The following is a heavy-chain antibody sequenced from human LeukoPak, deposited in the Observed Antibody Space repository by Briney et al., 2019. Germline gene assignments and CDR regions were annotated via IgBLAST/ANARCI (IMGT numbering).Heavy chain of an antibody. CDR1: GYTFTSYY. CDR3: ARMGCSSASCYTLDY. CDR2: INPSGGST. D-gene: IGHD2-2*02. V-gene: IGHV1-46*01. J-gene: IGHJ4*02. Sequence: GASVKVSCKASGYTFTSYYMHWVRQAPGQGLEWMGIINPSGGSTSYAQKFQGRVTMTRDTSTSTVYMELSSLRSDDTAVYYCARMGCSSASCYTLDYWGQGTLVTVSS.